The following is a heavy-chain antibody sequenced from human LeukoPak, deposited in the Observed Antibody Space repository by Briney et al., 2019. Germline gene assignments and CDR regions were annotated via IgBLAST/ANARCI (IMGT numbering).Heavy chain of an antibody. CDR1: GGSFSGYY. V-gene: IGHV4-34*01. CDR2: INHSGST. J-gene: IGHJ4*02. Sequence: SETLSLTCAVYGGSFSGYYWSWIRQPPGKGLEWIGEINHSGSTNYNPSLKSRVTISVDTSKNQFSLKLSSVTAADTAVYYCAREGSRGVINNFDYWGQGTLVTVSS. CDR3: AREGSRGVINNFDY. D-gene: IGHD3-10*01.